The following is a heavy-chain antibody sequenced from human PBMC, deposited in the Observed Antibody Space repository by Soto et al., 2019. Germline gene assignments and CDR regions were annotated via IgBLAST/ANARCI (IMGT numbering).Heavy chain of an antibody. D-gene: IGHD3-10*01. CDR1: GFIFSRYA. V-gene: IGHV3-23*01. J-gene: IGHJ4*02. CDR3: ARDQYFESGRGYFDC. Sequence: GGSLRLSCAASGFIFSRYAMGWVRQAPGKGLEWVSLITASGGTTFYADSVKGQFTISRDNSKNTLFLQMNSLTADDTAVYYCARDQYFESGRGYFDCWGQGTLVTVSS. CDR2: ITASGGTT.